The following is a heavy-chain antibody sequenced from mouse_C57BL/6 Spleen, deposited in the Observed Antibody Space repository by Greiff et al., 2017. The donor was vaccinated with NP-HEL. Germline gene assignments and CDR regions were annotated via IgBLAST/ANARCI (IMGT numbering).Heavy chain of an antibody. CDR3: TSPRNWDEGY. D-gene: IGHD4-1*01. CDR1: GYTFTDYE. CDR2: IDPETGGT. J-gene: IGHJ2*01. Sequence: VQLQESGAELVRPGASVTLSCKASGYTFTDYEMHWVKQTPVHGLEWIGAIDPETGGTAYNQKFKGKAILTADKSSSTAYMELRSLTSEDSAVYYCTSPRNWDEGYWGQGTTLTVSS. V-gene: IGHV1-15*01.